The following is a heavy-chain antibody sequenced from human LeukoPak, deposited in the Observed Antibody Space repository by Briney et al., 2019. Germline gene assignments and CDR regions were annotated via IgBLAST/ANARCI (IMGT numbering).Heavy chain of an antibody. CDR1: GYTFTSYG. CDR3: ARDGSDYDFWSGTLENWFDP. V-gene: IGHV1-18*01. J-gene: IGHJ5*02. Sequence: GASVKVSCKASGYTFTSYGISWVRQAPGQGLEWMGWISAYNGNTNYAQKLQGRVTMTTDTSTSTAYMELRSLRSDDTAVYYCARDGSDYDFWSGTLENWFDPWGQGTLVTVSS. D-gene: IGHD3-3*01. CDR2: ISAYNGNT.